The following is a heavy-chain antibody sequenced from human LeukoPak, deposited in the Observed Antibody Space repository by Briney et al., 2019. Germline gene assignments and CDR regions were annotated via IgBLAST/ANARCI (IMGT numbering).Heavy chain of an antibody. CDR3: ARQNDFRLDY. CDR2: IYPGDSDT. CDR1: GYTFSSYW. V-gene: IGHV5-51*01. Sequence: GESLKISCKGAGYTFSSYWIGWVRQMPGKGLERMGIIYPGDSDTRYSPSLQGQVTISVDTSIGTAYLQWSSLKASDTAIYYCARQNDFRLDYWGQGTLVTVSS. D-gene: IGHD3-3*01. J-gene: IGHJ4*02.